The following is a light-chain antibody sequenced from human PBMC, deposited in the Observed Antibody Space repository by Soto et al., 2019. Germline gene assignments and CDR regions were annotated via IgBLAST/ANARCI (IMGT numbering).Light chain of an antibody. J-gene: IGKJ2*01. V-gene: IGKV1-9*01. CDR2: AAS. CDR3: QQLNSYPLYT. Sequence: DIQLTQSPSFLSASVGDRVTITCRASQGISSYLAWYQQKPGKAPKLLIYAASTFQRGVPSRFSGSRSGTEFTLTISSLQPEDFATYYCQQLNSYPLYTFGQGTKLEIK. CDR1: QGISSY.